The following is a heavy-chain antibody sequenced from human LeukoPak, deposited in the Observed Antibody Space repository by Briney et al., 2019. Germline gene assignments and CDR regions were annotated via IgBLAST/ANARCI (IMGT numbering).Heavy chain of an antibody. CDR3: AKNGQTYTGWSHFFRN. V-gene: IGHV3-23*01. CDR2: ISGSGGST. CDR1: GFTFSSYA. J-gene: IGHJ4*02. Sequence: PGGSLRLSCAASGFTFSSYAMSWVRQAPGKGLEWVSAISGSGGSTYYADSVKGRFTISRDNSENTVYLQMNSLRAEDTAMYYCAKNGQTYTGWSHFFRNWGQGTLVTVSS. D-gene: IGHD6-19*01.